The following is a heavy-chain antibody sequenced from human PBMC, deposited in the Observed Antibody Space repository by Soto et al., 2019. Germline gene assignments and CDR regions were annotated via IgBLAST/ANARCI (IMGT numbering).Heavy chain of an antibody. V-gene: IGHV1-3*01. Sequence: ASVKVSCKASGYTFTSYAMHWVRQAPGQRLEWMGWINAGNGNTKYSQKFQGRVTITRDTSASTAYMELSSLRSEDTAVYYCERARSTVTALRAFDIWGQGTMVTVSS. CDR3: ERARSTVTALRAFDI. J-gene: IGHJ3*02. CDR2: INAGNGNT. CDR1: GYTFTSYA. D-gene: IGHD4-17*01.